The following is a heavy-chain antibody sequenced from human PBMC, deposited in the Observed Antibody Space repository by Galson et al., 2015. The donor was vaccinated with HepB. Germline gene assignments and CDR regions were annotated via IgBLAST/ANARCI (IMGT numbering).Heavy chain of an antibody. V-gene: IGHV3-11*06. Sequence: SLRLSCAASGFTFSNYPMSWVRQAPGKGLEWVSYISSSSSYTNYADSVKGRFTISRDNAKNSLYLQMNSLRAEDTAVYYCARDTIQSRCGGSCSFDLWGRGTLVTVSS. D-gene: IGHD2-15*01. J-gene: IGHJ2*01. CDR2: ISSSSSYT. CDR1: GFTFSNYP. CDR3: ARDTIQSRCGGSCSFDL.